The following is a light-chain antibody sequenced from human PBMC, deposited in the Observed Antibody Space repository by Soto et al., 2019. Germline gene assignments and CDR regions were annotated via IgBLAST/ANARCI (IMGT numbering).Light chain of an antibody. V-gene: IGLV2-14*01. Sequence: QSALIQSASVSGSPGQSITISCTGTSSDVGVYNYLSWYQQRPGKAPKLLIYEVSNRPSGVSYRFSGSKSGNTASLTISTLQAEDEADYYCTSYTTVSTVVFGGGTQLTV. J-gene: IGLJ2*01. CDR1: SSDVGVYNY. CDR3: TSYTTVSTVV. CDR2: EVS.